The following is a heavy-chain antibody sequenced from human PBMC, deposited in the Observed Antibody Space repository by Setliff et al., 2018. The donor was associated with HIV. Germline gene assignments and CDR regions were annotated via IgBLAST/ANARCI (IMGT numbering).Heavy chain of an antibody. CDR2: IYYSGST. V-gene: IGHV4-31*03. J-gene: IGHJ4*02. Sequence: SETLSLTCTVSGGSISSGGYYWSWIRQNPGKGLEWIGYIYYSGSTYYNPSLKSRVSISVDTSKNQFSLKLSSVTAADTAVYYCARGIAAAEGYFDYWGQGTLVTVSS. D-gene: IGHD6-13*01. CDR3: ARGIAAAEGYFDY. CDR1: GGSISSGGYY.